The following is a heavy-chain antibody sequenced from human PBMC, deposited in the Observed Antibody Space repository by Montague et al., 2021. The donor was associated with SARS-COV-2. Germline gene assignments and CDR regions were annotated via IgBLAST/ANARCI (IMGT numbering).Heavy chain of an antibody. CDR1: GDSVSSNTVA. Sequence: CAISGDSVSSNTVAWNWYRLSPLSRLERRGRTYYSSKWYNDYAVSMQSRVTINPDTSKNQFSLHVNSVTPEDTAVYYCARESEYSFDYWGQGILVTVSS. V-gene: IGHV6-1*01. CDR3: ARESEYSFDY. CDR2: TYYSSKWYN. J-gene: IGHJ4*02. D-gene: IGHD6-6*01.